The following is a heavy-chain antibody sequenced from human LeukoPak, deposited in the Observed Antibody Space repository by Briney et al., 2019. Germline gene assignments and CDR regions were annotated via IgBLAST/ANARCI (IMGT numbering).Heavy chain of an antibody. CDR3: ARSLSSRFSGPRRPYYFDS. J-gene: IGHJ4*02. CDR2: INGSGGST. V-gene: IGHV3-23*01. CDR1: GFTFGSYA. Sequence: GGSLRLSCAASGFTFGSYAMSWVRQAPGKGLEWVSDINGSGGSTYYTDSVKGRFTISRDNSKNTLYLQMNSLRAEDTAVYYCARSLSSRFSGPRRPYYFDSWGQGTLVTVSS. D-gene: IGHD3-16*02.